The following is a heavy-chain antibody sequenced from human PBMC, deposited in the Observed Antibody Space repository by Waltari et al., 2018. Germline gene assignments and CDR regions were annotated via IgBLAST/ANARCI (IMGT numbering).Heavy chain of an antibody. J-gene: IGHJ3*01. CDR1: GFTVSDTY. CDR2: IFVTGNT. Sequence: EVQVVESGGDLIQPGGSLRLSCAASGFTVSDTYMTWVRQAPGKGLDCVATIFVTGNTHYADSVRGRFTISRDSSRNSVYLQMDNLRAEDTATYYCARVTVVARVSDVFDVWGQGTMITVSS. D-gene: IGHD6-6*01. CDR3: ARVTVVARVSDVFDV. V-gene: IGHV3-53*01.